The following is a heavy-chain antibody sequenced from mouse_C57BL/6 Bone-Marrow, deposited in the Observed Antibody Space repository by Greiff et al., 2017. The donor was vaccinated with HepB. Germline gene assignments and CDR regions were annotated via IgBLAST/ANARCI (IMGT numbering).Heavy chain of an antibody. CDR2: IRLKSDNYAT. CDR1: GFTFSNYW. Sequence: EVKLVESGGGLVQPGGSMKLSCVASGFTFSNYWMNWVRQSPAKGLEWVAQIRLKSDNYATHYAESVKGRFTISRDDSKSSVYLQMNNLRAEDTGIYYCTGTYYYGSSPHWYFDVWGTGTTVTVSS. CDR3: TGTYYYGSSPHWYFDV. V-gene: IGHV6-3*01. J-gene: IGHJ1*03. D-gene: IGHD1-1*01.